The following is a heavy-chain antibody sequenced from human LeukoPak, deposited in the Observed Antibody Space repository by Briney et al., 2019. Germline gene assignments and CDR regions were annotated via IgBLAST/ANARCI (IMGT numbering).Heavy chain of an antibody. Sequence: PGGSLRLSCAASGFTFSDYYMSWIRQAPGKGLEWLSSITSSSNYIYYADSVKGRFTISRDNVQNSLYLQMNSLRAEDTAIYYCARDRGYFDNWGQGTLVTVSS. CDR2: ITSSSNYI. V-gene: IGHV3-11*06. CDR1: GFTFSDYY. J-gene: IGHJ4*02. CDR3: ARDRGYFDN.